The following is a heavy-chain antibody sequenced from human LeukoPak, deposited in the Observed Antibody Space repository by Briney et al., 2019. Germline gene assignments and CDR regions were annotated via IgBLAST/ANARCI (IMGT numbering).Heavy chain of an antibody. J-gene: IGHJ6*02. Sequence: SVKVSCKASGGTFSSYTISWVRQAPGQGLEWMGRIIPILGIANYAQKFQGRVTITADKSTSTAYMELSSLRSEDTAVYYCASSRGYCDSSGYYQYYYYGMDVWGQGTTVTVSS. CDR3: ASSRGYCDSSGYYQYYYYGMDV. CDR1: GGTFSSYT. D-gene: IGHD3-22*01. V-gene: IGHV1-69*02. CDR2: IIPILGIA.